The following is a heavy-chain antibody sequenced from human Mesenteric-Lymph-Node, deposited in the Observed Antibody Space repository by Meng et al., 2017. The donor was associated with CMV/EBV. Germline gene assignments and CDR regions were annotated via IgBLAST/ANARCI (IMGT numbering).Heavy chain of an antibody. CDR2: ISYDGSNK. Sequence: GGSLRLSCAASGFTFSSYAMHWVRQAPGKGLEWVAVISYDGSNKYYADSVKGRFTISRDNSKNTLYLQMNSLRAEDTAVYYCARGTADSSGYLAFDYWGQGTLVTVSS. CDR3: ARGTADSSGYLAFDY. J-gene: IGHJ4*02. D-gene: IGHD3-22*01. CDR1: GFTFSSYA. V-gene: IGHV3-30*04.